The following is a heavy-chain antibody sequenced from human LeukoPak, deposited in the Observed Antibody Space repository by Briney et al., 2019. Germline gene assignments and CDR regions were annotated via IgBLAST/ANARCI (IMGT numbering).Heavy chain of an antibody. CDR3: ARDPFHAALDY. CDR2: INPNSGGT. D-gene: IGHD6-25*01. CDR1: GYTFTGYY. V-gene: IGHV1-2*02. J-gene: IGHJ4*02. Sequence: VASVKVPCKASGYTFTGYYMHWVRQAPGQGLEWMGWINPNSGGTNYAQKFQGRVTMTRDTSISTAYMELSRLRSDDTAVYYCARDPFHAALDYWGQGTLVTVSS.